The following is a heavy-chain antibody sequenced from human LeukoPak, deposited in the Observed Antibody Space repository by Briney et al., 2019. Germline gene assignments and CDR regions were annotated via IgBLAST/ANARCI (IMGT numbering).Heavy chain of an antibody. D-gene: IGHD3-3*02. V-gene: IGHV4-4*07. CDR1: GGSISRYY. CDR3: ARDMAPNRIFGVVITNRYFDL. J-gene: IGHJ2*01. Sequence: SETLSLTCTVSGGSISRYYWSWIRQPAGEGLEWIGRIYTSGSTNYNPSLKSRVTMSVDTSKNQFSLKLSSATAADTAVYYCARDMAPNRIFGVVITNRYFDLWGRGTLVTVSS. CDR2: IYTSGST.